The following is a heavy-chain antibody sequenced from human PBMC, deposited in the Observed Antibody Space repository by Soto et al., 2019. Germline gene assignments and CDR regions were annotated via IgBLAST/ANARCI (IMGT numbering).Heavy chain of an antibody. CDR3: ARAYDGAVYSYGMDV. V-gene: IGHV3-64*01. J-gene: IGHJ6*02. CDR1: GFTFSRYA. Sequence: EVQLVESGGGLVQPGGSLRLSCAASGFTFSRYAMYWVRQAPGKGLEYVSVISTNGGSTHYANSVKGRFITSRDNSKNTLYLQMGSLRDEDMAVYYCARAYDGAVYSYGMDVWGQGTTVTVSS. D-gene: IGHD3-22*01. CDR2: ISTNGGST.